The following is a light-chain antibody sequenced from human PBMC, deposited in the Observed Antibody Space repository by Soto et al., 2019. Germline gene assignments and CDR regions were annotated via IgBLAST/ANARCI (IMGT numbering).Light chain of an antibody. J-gene: IGKJ5*01. V-gene: IGKV3-20*01. CDR2: GAS. Sequence: EIVMTQSTGTLSVSPGERATLSCRASQSVSSNLAWYQQKPGQAPRLLIYGASTRATGIPDRFSGSGSGTDFTLTISRLEPEDFAVYYCQQYGNSPITFGQGTRLEIK. CDR1: QSVSSN. CDR3: QQYGNSPIT.